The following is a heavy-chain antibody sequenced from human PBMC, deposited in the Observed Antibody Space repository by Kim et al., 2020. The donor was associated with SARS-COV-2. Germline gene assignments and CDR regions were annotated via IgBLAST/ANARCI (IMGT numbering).Heavy chain of an antibody. V-gene: IGHV3-11*03. Sequence: VSVKVRLTLSRDNAKNSLYLQMNSLTAEDTTVYYCATWQNGSGTYSEYFDYWGQGTLVSVSS. D-gene: IGHD3-10*01. J-gene: IGHJ4*02. CDR3: ATWQNGSGTYSEYFDY.